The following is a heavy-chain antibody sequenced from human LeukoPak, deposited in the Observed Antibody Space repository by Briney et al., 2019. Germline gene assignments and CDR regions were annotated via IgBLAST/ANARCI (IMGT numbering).Heavy chain of an antibody. D-gene: IGHD2-2*01. CDR2: IWYDGSDK. CDR3: GRAMEVYQLLPDY. CDR1: GFTFSSYG. Sequence: PGGSLRLSCAASGFTFSSYGMHWVRQAPGKGLERVAVIWYDGSDKYYADSVKGRFTISRDNSNNTLHLQMNSLRAEDTAVYYCGRAMEVYQLLPDYWGQGTLVTVSS. J-gene: IGHJ4*02. V-gene: IGHV3-33*01.